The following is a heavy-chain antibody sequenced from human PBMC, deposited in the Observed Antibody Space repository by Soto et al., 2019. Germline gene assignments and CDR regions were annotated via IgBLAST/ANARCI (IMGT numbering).Heavy chain of an antibody. Sequence: SETLSLTCTVYGGSFSGYYWRWIRQPPGKGLAWIGYLYYSGRTNYNPSRKSRVTIPVNTSKNQFSLKLSSVTAADTAVYYYAREGCSSTSCYPPYYYCGMDFWGQGTRVTVSS. CDR1: GGSFSGYY. CDR3: AREGCSSTSCYPPYYYCGMDF. J-gene: IGHJ6*02. V-gene: IGHV4-59*01. CDR2: LYYSGRT. D-gene: IGHD2-2*01.